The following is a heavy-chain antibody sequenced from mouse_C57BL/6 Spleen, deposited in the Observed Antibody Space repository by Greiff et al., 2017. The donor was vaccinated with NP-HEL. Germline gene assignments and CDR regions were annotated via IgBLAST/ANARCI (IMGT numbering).Heavy chain of an antibody. CDR3: TKGSSPHWYAMDY. J-gene: IGHJ4*01. Sequence: VQLQQSGAELVGPGASVKLSCTASGFNIKDDYMHWVKQRPEQGLEWIGWIDPENGDTEYASKFQGKATITADTSSNTAYLQLSSLTSEDTAVYYCTKGSSPHWYAMDYWGQGTSVTVSS. D-gene: IGHD1-1*01. CDR1: GFNIKDDY. V-gene: IGHV14-4*01. CDR2: IDPENGDT.